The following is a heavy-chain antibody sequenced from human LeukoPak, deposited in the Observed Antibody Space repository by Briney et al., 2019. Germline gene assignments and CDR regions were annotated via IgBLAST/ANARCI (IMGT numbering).Heavy chain of an antibody. V-gene: IGHV3-23*01. CDR3: AKAGFDY. Sequence: GGSLRLSCAASGFTFGSCWMNWVRQAPGKGLEWVSAISGSDGSTYYADSVKGRFTISRDNSKNTLYLQMNSLRAEDTAVYYCAKAGFDYWGQGTLVTVSS. CDR2: ISGSDGST. CDR1: GFTFGSCW. J-gene: IGHJ4*02.